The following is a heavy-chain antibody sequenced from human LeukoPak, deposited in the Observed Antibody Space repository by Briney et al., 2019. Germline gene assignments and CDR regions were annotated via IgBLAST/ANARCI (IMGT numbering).Heavy chain of an antibody. D-gene: IGHD3-10*01. Sequence: GGSLRLSCAASGFTFSSYGMHWVHQAPGKGLEWVAFIRYDGSNKYYADSVKGRFTISGDNSKNTLYLQMNSLRAEDTAVYYCAKDPPLLWFGELLESYGMDVWGQGTTVTVSS. CDR2: IRYDGSNK. CDR1: GFTFSSYG. J-gene: IGHJ6*02. V-gene: IGHV3-30*02. CDR3: AKDPPLLWFGELLESYGMDV.